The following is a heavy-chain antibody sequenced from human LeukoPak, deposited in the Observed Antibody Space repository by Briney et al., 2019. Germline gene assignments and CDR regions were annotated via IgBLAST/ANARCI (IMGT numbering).Heavy chain of an antibody. Sequence: ASVKVSCGASGYTFTGYYMHWVRQAPGQGLEWMGWINPNSGGTNYAQKFQGRVTMTRDTSISTAYMELSRLRSDDTAVYYCARVLYYYDSSGYGYWGQGTLVTVSS. V-gene: IGHV1-2*02. CDR1: GYTFTGYY. CDR2: INPNSGGT. CDR3: ARVLYYYDSSGYGY. J-gene: IGHJ4*02. D-gene: IGHD3-22*01.